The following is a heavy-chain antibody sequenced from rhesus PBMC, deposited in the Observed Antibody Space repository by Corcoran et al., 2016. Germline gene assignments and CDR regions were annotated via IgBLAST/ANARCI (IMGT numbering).Heavy chain of an antibody. CDR3: ARDMYWSDYSFDY. Sequence: QVKLQESGPGLVKPLETLSLTCAVSGGSISGGYYYWSWIRQPPGKGLEWIGGNYISSGNTYYNPSLKSRVTISKDTSKNQFSLKLSSVTAADTAVYYCARDMYWSDYSFDYWGQGVLVTVSS. J-gene: IGHJ4*01. CDR1: GGSISGGYYY. V-gene: IGHV4S12*01. CDR2: NYISSGNT. D-gene: IGHD3-22*01.